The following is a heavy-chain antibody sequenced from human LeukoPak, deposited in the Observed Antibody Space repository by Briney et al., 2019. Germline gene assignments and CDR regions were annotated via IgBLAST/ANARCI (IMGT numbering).Heavy chain of an antibody. V-gene: IGHV1-24*01. Sequence: ASVKVSCKVSGYTLTELSMHWVRQAPGKGLEWMGGFDTEDGETIYAQKFQGRVTMTEDTSTDTAYMELSSLRSEDTAVYYCATPSPVLRFLEWLSLSGAFDIWGQGTMVTVSS. CDR2: FDTEDGET. CDR1: GYTLTELS. D-gene: IGHD3-3*01. CDR3: ATPSPVLRFLEWLSLSGAFDI. J-gene: IGHJ3*02.